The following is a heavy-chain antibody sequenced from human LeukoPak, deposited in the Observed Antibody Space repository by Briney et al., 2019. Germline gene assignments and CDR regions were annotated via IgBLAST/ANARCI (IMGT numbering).Heavy chain of an antibody. CDR1: GFTFSTYS. D-gene: IGHD3-3*01. V-gene: IGHV3-21*01. J-gene: IGHJ6*02. CDR3: ARVLFGYYGVDV. CDR2: ISGSSDYI. Sequence: GGSLRLSCAASGFTFSTYSMNWVRQAPRKGLEWVSSISGSSDYIFYADSVKGRFTMSRDNAKNSLYLQMNSLRAEDTAVYYCARVLFGYYGVDVWGQGTTVTVSS.